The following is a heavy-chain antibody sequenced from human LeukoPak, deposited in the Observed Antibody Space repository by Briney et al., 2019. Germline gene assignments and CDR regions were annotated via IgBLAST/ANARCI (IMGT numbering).Heavy chain of an antibody. Sequence: SETLSLTCTVSGGSISNYYWSWIRQPPGKGLEWIGEINHSGSTNYNPSLKSRVTISVDTSKNQFSLKLSSVTAADTAVYYCARVAPYTMIVVVKSKYYFDYWGQGTLVTVSS. CDR3: ARVAPYTMIVVVKSKYYFDY. CDR2: INHSGST. D-gene: IGHD3-22*01. V-gene: IGHV4-34*01. CDR1: GGSISNYY. J-gene: IGHJ4*02.